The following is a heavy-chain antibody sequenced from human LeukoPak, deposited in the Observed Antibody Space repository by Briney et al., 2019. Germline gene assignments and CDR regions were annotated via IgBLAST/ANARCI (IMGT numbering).Heavy chain of an antibody. CDR3: VSFYETY. V-gene: IGHV3-74*01. CDR1: GSYW. CDR2: INSDGSWT. D-gene: IGHD2/OR15-2a*01. Sequence: GGSLRLSCAASGSYWMHRVRQAPGKGLVWDSHINSDGSWTSYADSVKGRFTISKDNAKNTVYLQMNNLRAEDTAVYYCVSFYETYWGRGTLVTVSS. J-gene: IGHJ4*02.